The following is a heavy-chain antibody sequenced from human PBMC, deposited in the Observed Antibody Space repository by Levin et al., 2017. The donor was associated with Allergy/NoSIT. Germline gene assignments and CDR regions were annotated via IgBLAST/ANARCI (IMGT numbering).Heavy chain of an antibody. Sequence: PGGSLRLSCAASGFTVSSNYMSWVRQAPGKGLEWVSVIYSGGSTYYADSVKGRFTISRDNSKNTLYLQMNSLRAEDTAVYYCARAGSSSLEVYFDYWGQGTLVTVSS. D-gene: IGHD6-6*01. CDR1: GFTVSSNY. CDR3: ARAGSSSLEVYFDY. V-gene: IGHV3-53*01. J-gene: IGHJ4*02. CDR2: IYSGGST.